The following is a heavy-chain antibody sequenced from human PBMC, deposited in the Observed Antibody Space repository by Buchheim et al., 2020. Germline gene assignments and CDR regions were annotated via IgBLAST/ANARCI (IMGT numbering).Heavy chain of an antibody. CDR2: IYYSGST. CDR1: GGSISSGGYY. V-gene: IGHV4-31*03. D-gene: IGHD3-3*01. CDR3: AVGRATIFGVVIITHYFDY. Sequence: QVQLQESGPGLVKPSQTLSLTCTVSGGSISSGGYYWSWIRPHPGKGLEWIGYIYYSGSTYYNPSLKSRVTISVDTSKNQFSLKLSYVTAAHTAVYYCAVGRATIFGVVIITHYFDYWGQGTL. J-gene: IGHJ4*02.